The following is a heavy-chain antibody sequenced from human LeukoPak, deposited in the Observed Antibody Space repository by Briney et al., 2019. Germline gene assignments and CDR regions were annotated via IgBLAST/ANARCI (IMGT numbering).Heavy chain of an antibody. J-gene: IGHJ4*02. D-gene: IGHD3-22*01. Sequence: PSETLSLTCAVYGGSFSGYYWSWIRQPPGKGLEWIGYIYYSGSTNYNPSLKSRVTISVDTSKNQFSLKLSSVTAADTAVYYCARTYYYDSSGYLFDYWGQGTLVTVSS. V-gene: IGHV4-59*08. CDR2: IYYSGST. CDR3: ARTYYYDSSGYLFDY. CDR1: GGSFSGYY.